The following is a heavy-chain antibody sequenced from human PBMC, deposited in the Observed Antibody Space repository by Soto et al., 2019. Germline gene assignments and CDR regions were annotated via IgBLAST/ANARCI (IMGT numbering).Heavy chain of an antibody. CDR2: IYYSGST. CDR1: GGSISSGDYY. J-gene: IGHJ4*02. Sequence: PSETLSLTFTAPGGSISSGDYYWSVIRQPPGKGLEWIGYIYYSGSTYYNPSLKSRVTISVDTSKNQFSLKLSSVTAADTAVYYCARGNDSSGYFDYWGQGTLVTVSS. D-gene: IGHD3-22*01. V-gene: IGHV4-30-4*01. CDR3: ARGNDSSGYFDY.